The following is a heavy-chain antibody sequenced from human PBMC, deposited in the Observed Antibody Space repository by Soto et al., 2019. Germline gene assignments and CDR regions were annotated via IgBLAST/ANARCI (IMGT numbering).Heavy chain of an antibody. CDR1: GGSISSGGYS. J-gene: IGHJ5*02. CDR3: ARCGALNWYDT. CDR2: IYHSGST. D-gene: IGHD1-26*01. V-gene: IGHV4-30-2*01. Sequence: SETLSLTCAVSGGSISSGGYSWSWIRPPPGKGLEWIGYIYHSGSTYYNPSLKRRVTISVDRFKNQFSLKLSSVTAADTAVYYCARCGALNWYDTWGQGTLVTVSS.